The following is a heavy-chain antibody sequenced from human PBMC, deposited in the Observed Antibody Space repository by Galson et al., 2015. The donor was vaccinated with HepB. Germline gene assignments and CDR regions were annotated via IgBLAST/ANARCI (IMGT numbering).Heavy chain of an antibody. CDR1: GGTFSSYA. J-gene: IGHJ6*03. V-gene: IGHV1-69*13. CDR3: ARGELTDTIYYYYYMDV. Sequence: SVKVSCKASGGTFSSYAISWVRQAPGQGLEWVGGIIPIFGTANYAQKFQGRVTITADESTSTAYMELSSLRSEDTAVYYCARGELTDTIYYYYYMDVWGKGTTVTVSS. CDR2: IIPIFGTA. D-gene: IGHD4/OR15-4a*01.